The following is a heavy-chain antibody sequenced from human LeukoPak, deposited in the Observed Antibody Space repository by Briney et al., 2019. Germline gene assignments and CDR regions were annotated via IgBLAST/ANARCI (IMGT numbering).Heavy chain of an antibody. Sequence: GGSLRLSCAASGFTFNVLWLTWVRQAPGKGLEWVANINPDGTVPSYVDSVRGRFTISRDNANNSLYLQMNSLRPEDTALYYCVKGNWGDYWGQGALVTVSS. D-gene: IGHD7-27*01. J-gene: IGHJ4*02. CDR1: GFTFNVLW. V-gene: IGHV3-7*01. CDR3: VKGNWGDY. CDR2: INPDGTVP.